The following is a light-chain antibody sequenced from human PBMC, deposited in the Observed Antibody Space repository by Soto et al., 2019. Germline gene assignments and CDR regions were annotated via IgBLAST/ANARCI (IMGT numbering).Light chain of an antibody. CDR2: GAF. CDR3: QQYNKWPLT. V-gene: IGKV3-15*01. Sequence: EIVMTQSPATLSVSTGEGATLSCWASQSVAGNLAWYQQKPGQAPRLLIYGAFTRATGIPATFSGSGSGTEFTLTISSLQSEDFAVYYCQQYNKWPLTFGGGTKGEIK. CDR1: QSVAGN. J-gene: IGKJ4*01.